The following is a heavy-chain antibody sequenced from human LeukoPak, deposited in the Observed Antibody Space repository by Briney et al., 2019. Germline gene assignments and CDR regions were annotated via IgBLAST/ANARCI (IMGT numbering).Heavy chain of an antibody. D-gene: IGHD5-12*01. CDR2: IYHSGST. CDR3: AREDIVAGWFDP. V-gene: IGHV4-38-2*02. CDR1: GYSISSGYY. Sequence: SETLSLTCTVSGYSISSGYYWGWIRQPPGKGLEWIGSIYHSGSTYYNPSLKSRVTISVDTSKNQFSLKLSSVTAADTAVYYCAREDIVAGWFDPWGQGTLVTVSS. J-gene: IGHJ5*02.